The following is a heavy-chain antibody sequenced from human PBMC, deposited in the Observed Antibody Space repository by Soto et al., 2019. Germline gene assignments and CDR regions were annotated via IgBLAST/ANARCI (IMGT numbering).Heavy chain of an antibody. D-gene: IGHD3-16*02. Sequence: EVQLLESGGGLIQPGGSLRLSCTASGFTFRTYAMTWFRQAPGRGLAWVSAISGSGGTFYATSVKGRFIISRDNSRSTVYLQMHSLRAEDSAIYYCAKEKDYDFTWGSDRYTYNYWGRGTLVTVSS. CDR2: ISGSGGT. CDR3: AKEKDYDFTWGSDRYTYNY. V-gene: IGHV3-23*01. CDR1: GFTFRTYA. J-gene: IGHJ4*02.